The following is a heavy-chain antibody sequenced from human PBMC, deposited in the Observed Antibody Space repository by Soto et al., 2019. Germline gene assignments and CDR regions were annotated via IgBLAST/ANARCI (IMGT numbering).Heavy chain of an antibody. Sequence: QVQLQESGPGLVKPSGTLSLTCAVSGGSISSSNWWSWVRQPPGKGLEWIGKIYHSGSTNYNASLKSRATIHVDQSKSQFSVKLSSANAAVTAAQYFARVYLGRGTTIGYFDYWGQGTLVTVS. CDR3: ARVYLGRGTTIGYFDY. V-gene: IGHV4-4*02. CDR1: GGSISSSNW. J-gene: IGHJ4*02. D-gene: IGHD1-26*01. CDR2: IYHSGST.